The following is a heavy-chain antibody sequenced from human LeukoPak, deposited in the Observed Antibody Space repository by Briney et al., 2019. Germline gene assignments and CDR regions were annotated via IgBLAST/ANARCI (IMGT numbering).Heavy chain of an antibody. CDR3: AKESVVRGVREFDY. J-gene: IGHJ4*02. Sequence: ASVKVSCKASGYTFTGYGISWVRQAPGQGLEWMGWISVYNGNTNYAQKLQGRVTMTTDTSTSTAYMELKSVSFNDTAVSYCAKESVVRGVREFDYWGQGTLVTVSS. V-gene: IGHV1-18*01. D-gene: IGHD3-10*01. CDR1: GYTFTGYG. CDR2: ISVYNGNT.